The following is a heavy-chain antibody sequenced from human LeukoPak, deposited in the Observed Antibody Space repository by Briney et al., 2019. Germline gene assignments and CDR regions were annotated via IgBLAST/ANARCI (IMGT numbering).Heavy chain of an antibody. CDR1: GFTFSSSW. CDR3: ARVLYCGGDCFYLDY. CDR2: IKQDGSEK. V-gene: IGHV3-7*04. Sequence: HPGGSLRLSCAASGFTFSSSWMSWVRQAPGKGLEWVANIKQDGSEKYYVDSVKGRFTISRDNAKNSLYLQMNSLRAEDTAVYYCARVLYCGGDCFYLDYWGQGTLVTVSS. D-gene: IGHD2-21*01. J-gene: IGHJ4*02.